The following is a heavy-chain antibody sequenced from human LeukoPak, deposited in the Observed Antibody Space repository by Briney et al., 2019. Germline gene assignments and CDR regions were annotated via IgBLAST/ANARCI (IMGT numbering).Heavy chain of an antibody. J-gene: IGHJ4*02. CDR1: GYTFTSYD. Sequence: ASVKVSCKASGYTFTSYDINWVRQATGQGIEWMGWMNPNSGNTGYAQKFQGRVTMTRNTSISTAYMELSSLRSEDTAVYYCARGPEYCSGGSCYSGSRFDYWGQGTLVTVSS. CDR3: ARGPEYCSGGSCYSGSRFDY. V-gene: IGHV1-8*01. CDR2: MNPNSGNT. D-gene: IGHD2-15*01.